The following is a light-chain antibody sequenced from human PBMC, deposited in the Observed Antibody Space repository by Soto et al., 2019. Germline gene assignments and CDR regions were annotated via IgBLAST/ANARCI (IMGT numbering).Light chain of an antibody. CDR3: SSFSNSDTPYV. Sequence: QSVLAQPASVSGSPGQSITISCAGSSRDIGGYDFVSWYQQHPGEVSKLIIFDVSDRPSGVSDRFSGSKSGDTASLTISGLQVEDEADYYCSSFSNSDTPYVFGNGTKLTVL. J-gene: IGLJ1*01. CDR2: DVS. CDR1: SRDIGGYDF. V-gene: IGLV2-14*03.